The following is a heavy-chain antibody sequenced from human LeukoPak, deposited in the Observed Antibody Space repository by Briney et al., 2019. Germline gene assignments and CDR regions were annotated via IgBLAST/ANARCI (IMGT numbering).Heavy chain of an antibody. CDR1: GGSFSGYY. D-gene: IGHD4-17*01. V-gene: IGHV4-34*01. CDR2: INHSGST. CDR3: ARGGYGDLLFSLDY. Sequence: SETLPLTCAVYGGSFSGYYWSWIRQPPGKGLEWIGEINHSGSTNYNPSLKSRVTISVDTSKNQFSLKLSSVTAADTAVYYCARGGYGDLLFSLDYWGQGTLVTVSS. J-gene: IGHJ4*02.